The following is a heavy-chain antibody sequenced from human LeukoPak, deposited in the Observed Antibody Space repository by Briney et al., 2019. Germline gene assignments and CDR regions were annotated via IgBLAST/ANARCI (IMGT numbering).Heavy chain of an antibody. D-gene: IGHD2-2*01. J-gene: IGHJ3*02. Sequence: SETLSLTCTVSGGSISSGSYYWSWIRQPAWKGLEWIGRIYTSGSTNYNPSLKSRVTISVDTSKNQFSLKLSSVTAADTAVYYCARGGYCSSTSCPTDIWGQGTMVTVSS. CDR2: IYTSGST. V-gene: IGHV4-61*02. CDR1: GGSISSGSYY. CDR3: ARGGYCSSTSCPTDI.